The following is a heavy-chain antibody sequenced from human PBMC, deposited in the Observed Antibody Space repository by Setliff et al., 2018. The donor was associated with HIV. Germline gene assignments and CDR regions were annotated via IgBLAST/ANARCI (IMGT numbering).Heavy chain of an antibody. J-gene: IGHJ5*01. V-gene: IGHV1-2*02. CDR3: ARDLWNYGIDS. Sequence: GASVKVSCKASGGRFSSYAMSWVRQAPGQGLEWMGWINVNSGGTKYAQKFQGRVTMTRDTSISTAYMEVSSLRSDDTAVYYCARDLWNYGIDSWGQGTLVTVSS. CDR1: GGRFSSYA. CDR2: INVNSGGT. D-gene: IGHD1-7*01.